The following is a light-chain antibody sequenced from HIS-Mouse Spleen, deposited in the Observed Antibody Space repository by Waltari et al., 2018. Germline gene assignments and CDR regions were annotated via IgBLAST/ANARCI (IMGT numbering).Light chain of an antibody. CDR1: SRDVGGYNY. Sequence: QSALTQPASVSGSPGQPITISCTGPSRDVGGYNYVPWYQQHPGKAPKLMIYDVSNRPSGVSNRFSGSKSGNTASLTISGLQAEDEADYYCSSYTSSSTLFGTGTKVTVL. CDR3: SSYTSSSTL. V-gene: IGLV2-14*03. CDR2: DVS. J-gene: IGLJ1*01.